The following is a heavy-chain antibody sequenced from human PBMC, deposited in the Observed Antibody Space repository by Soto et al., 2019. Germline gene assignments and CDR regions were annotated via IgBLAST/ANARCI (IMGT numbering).Heavy chain of an antibody. Sequence: PGESLKLSCKGSGYSFASYWIGWVHQMPGKGLEWMGIIYPGDSGTRYSPSFQGQVTISADKSISTAYLQWSSLKASDTAMYYCARAAYYDFWGGLFDYWGQGTLVTVSS. J-gene: IGHJ4*02. CDR3: ARAAYYDFWGGLFDY. D-gene: IGHD3-3*01. V-gene: IGHV5-51*07. CDR2: IYPGDSGT. CDR1: GYSFASYW.